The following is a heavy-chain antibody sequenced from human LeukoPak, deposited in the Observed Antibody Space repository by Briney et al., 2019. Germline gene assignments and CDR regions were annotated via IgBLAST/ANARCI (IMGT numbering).Heavy chain of an antibody. J-gene: IGHJ4*02. CDR1: GGSFSGYY. CDR2: INHSGSS. CDR3: ARSYNRVELLYY. Sequence: SETLSLTCAVYGGSFSGYYWTWIRQPPGKGLEWIGEINHSGSSKYNPSLKSRVTISLATSKNQFSLRLSSVTAADTAVYYCARSYNRVELLYYWGQGTLVTVSS. V-gene: IGHV4-34*01. D-gene: IGHD3-10*01.